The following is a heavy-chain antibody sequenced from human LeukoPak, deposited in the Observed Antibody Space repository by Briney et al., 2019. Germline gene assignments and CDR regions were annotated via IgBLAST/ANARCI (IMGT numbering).Heavy chain of an antibody. CDR3: ARRELLDAFDI. J-gene: IGHJ3*02. V-gene: IGHV4-61*02. D-gene: IGHD1-26*01. CDR2: IYTSGST. CDR1: GGSISSGSYY. Sequence: PSETLSLTCTVSGGSISSGSYYWSWIRQPAGKGLEWIGRIYTSGSTNYNPSLKSRVTISVDTSKNQFSLKLSSVTVADTAVYYCARRELLDAFDIWGQGTMVTVSS.